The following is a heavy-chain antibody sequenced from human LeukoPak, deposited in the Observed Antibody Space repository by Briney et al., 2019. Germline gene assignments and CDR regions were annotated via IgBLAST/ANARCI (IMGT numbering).Heavy chain of an antibody. CDR1: GGSISSGECY. CDR2: IYYSGST. CDR3: ARDRIAGRWFDP. D-gene: IGHD6-13*01. Sequence: PSLTLSLTCTASGGSISSGECYWTWIRQHPGKGLEWIGYIYYSGSTYYNPSLKSRDIISVDTSKNEFSLKLSSVTAADTAVYYCARDRIAGRWFDPWGQGTLVSVS. J-gene: IGHJ5*02. V-gene: IGHV4-31*03.